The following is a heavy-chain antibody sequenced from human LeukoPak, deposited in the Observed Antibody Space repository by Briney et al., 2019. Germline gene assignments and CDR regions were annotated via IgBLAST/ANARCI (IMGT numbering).Heavy chain of an antibody. J-gene: IGHJ2*01. CDR1: GFTFNNYD. D-gene: IGHD2-21*02. CDR3: AKDLRVTALYWYFDL. CDR2: ISNSGGGT. Sequence: GSLRLSCAASGFTFNNYDMNWVRQAPGKGLEWVSAISNSGGGTYYADSVKGRFTISRDNSKNTLYLQMNSLRVEDTAAYYCAKDLRVTALYWYFDLWGRGTLVTV. V-gene: IGHV3-23*01.